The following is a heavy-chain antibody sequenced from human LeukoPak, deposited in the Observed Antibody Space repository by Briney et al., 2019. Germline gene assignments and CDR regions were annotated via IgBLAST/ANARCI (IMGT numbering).Heavy chain of an antibody. CDR3: ATGVASAFTY. Sequence: ASVKVSCKASGYTFTGYYIHWVRQAPGQGLEWIAFVNPDSGDSYSAPKFQGRVTMTRDTSISTASMELNWLTSDDTAVYYCATGVASAFTYWGQGTLVTVSS. D-gene: IGHD3-3*01. CDR2: VNPDSGDS. CDR1: GYTFTGYY. J-gene: IGHJ4*02. V-gene: IGHV1-2*02.